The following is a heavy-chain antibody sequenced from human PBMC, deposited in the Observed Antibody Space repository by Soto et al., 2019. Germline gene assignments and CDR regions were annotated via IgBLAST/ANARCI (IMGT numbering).Heavy chain of an antibody. V-gene: IGHV3-74*01. CDR1: GFIFSNYW. CDR3: VRDSHGDY. Sequence: EVQLVESGGGLVQPGGSLRLSCAGSGFIFSNYWMHWGRQAPGKGLEWVARIDHDGPTDYADSVRGRFTISRDNAANTLYLQMDSLVPEDTAVYYCVRDSHGDYWGQGTLVTVSS. CDR2: IDHDGPT. J-gene: IGHJ4*02.